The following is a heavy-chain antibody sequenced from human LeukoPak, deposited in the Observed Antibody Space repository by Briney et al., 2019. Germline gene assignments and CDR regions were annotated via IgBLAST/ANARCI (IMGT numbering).Heavy chain of an antibody. CDR3: AKDRGYGYSYGDY. CDR1: GFTFSSYA. CDR2: ISYDGSNK. J-gene: IGHJ4*02. V-gene: IGHV3-30*18. Sequence: GTSLRLSCTAPGFTFSSYAIHWIRQAPGKGLEWVAVISYDGSNKYYADSVKGRFTISRDNSKNTLYLQMNSLRAEDTAVYYCAKDRGYGYSYGDYWGQGTLVTVSS. D-gene: IGHD5-18*01.